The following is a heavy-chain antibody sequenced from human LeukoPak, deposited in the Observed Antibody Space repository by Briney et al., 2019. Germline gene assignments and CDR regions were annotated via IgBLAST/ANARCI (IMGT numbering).Heavy chain of an antibody. V-gene: IGHV3-23*01. D-gene: IGHD1-1*01. J-gene: IGHJ4*02. Sequence: GGALTLSRASWGFTFDPHTMTWVRQPPSKGLEWVSSIHEDGAKTYYEDSLKGRFTIPRDNSKSTLFLQMNSLRADDTALYYCAHPLRPTTSYFDSWGQGTLVTVSS. CDR1: GFTFDPHT. CDR2: IHEDGAKT. CDR3: AHPLRPTTSYFDS.